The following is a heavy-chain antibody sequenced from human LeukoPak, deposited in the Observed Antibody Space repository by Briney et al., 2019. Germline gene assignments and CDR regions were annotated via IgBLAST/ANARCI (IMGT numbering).Heavy chain of an antibody. V-gene: IGHV4-30-4*08. J-gene: IGHJ4*02. CDR2: IYYSGST. CDR1: GGSISSGDYY. CDR3: ARAGYSGYELKD. Sequence: SETLSLTCTVSGGSISSGDYYWSWIRQPPGESLEWIGYIYYSGSTYYNPSLKSRVTISVDTSKNQFSLKLSSVTAADTAVYYCARAGYSGYELKDWGQGTLVTVSS. D-gene: IGHD5-12*01.